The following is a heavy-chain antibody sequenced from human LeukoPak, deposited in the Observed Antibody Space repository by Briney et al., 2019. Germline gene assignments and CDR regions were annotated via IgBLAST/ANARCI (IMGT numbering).Heavy chain of an antibody. CDR3: AREGGYDQIDY. D-gene: IGHD5-12*01. Sequence: SETLSLTCTVSGYSISSGYYWGWIRPPPGKGLEWIGYIYYSGSTNYNPSLKSRVTISVDTSKNQFSLKLSSVTAADTAVYYCAREGGYDQIDYWGQGTLVTVSS. CDR1: GYSISSGYY. V-gene: IGHV4-38-2*02. J-gene: IGHJ4*02. CDR2: IYYSGST.